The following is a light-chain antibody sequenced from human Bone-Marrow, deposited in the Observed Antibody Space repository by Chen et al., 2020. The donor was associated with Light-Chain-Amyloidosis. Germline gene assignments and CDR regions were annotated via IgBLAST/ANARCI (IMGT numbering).Light chain of an antibody. CDR2: RDT. J-gene: IGLJ2*01. Sequence: SYELTQPPSVSVSPGQTARITCSGDDLPTKYAYWYQQKPGQAPVLVIHRDTERPSGISERFSESSSWATATLTMSGVQAADEDYYHWKSEDSGGTYEVIFGGGTKLT. CDR1: DLPTKY. V-gene: IGLV3-25*03. CDR3: KSEDSGGTYEVI.